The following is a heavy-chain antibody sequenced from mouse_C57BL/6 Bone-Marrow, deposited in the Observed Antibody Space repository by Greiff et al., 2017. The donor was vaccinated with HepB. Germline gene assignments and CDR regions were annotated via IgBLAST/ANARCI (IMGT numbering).Heavy chain of an antibody. CDR1: GFTFSDYG. CDR2: ISSGSSTI. Sequence: EVMLVESGGGLVKPGGSLKLSCAASGFTFSDYGMHWVRQAPEKGLEWVAYISSGSSTIYYADTVKGRFTISRDNAKNTLFLQMTSLRSEDTAMYYWAKPLYYGRRRTWFAYWGQGTLVTVSA. J-gene: IGHJ3*01. D-gene: IGHD1-1*01. CDR3: AKPLYYGRRRTWFAY. V-gene: IGHV5-17*01.